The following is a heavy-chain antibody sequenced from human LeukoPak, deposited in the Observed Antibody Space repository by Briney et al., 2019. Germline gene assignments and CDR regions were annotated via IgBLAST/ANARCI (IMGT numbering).Heavy chain of an antibody. CDR1: GFTFSSYG. CDR2: IRYDGSNK. Sequence: GGSLRLSCAASGFTFSSYGMHWVRQAPGKGLEWVAFIRYDGSNKYYADSVKGRFTISRDNSKNTLYLQMNSLRAEDTAVYYCAKGPLERYFDWLSYFDCWGQGTLVTVSS. D-gene: IGHD3-9*01. CDR3: AKGPLERYFDWLSYFDC. V-gene: IGHV3-30*02. J-gene: IGHJ4*02.